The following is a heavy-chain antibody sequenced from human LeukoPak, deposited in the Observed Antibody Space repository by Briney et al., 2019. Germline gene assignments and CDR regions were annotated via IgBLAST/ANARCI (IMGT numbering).Heavy chain of an antibody. J-gene: IGHJ5*02. D-gene: IGHD6-13*01. V-gene: IGHV1-18*01. CDR3: ARVWEQQLVNWFDP. Sequence: ASVKVSCKASGYTFTSYGISWVRQAPGQGLEWMGWISAYNGNTNYAQKLQGRVTMTRNTSISTAYMELSSLRSEDTAVYYCARVWEQQLVNWFDPWGQGTLVTVSS. CDR2: ISAYNGNT. CDR1: GYTFTSYG.